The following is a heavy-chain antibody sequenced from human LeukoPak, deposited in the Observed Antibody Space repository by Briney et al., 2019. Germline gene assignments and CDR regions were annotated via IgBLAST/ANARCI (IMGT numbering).Heavy chain of an antibody. J-gene: IGHJ4*02. Sequence: GASVKVSCKASGYTFTSYGISWVRQAPGQGLGWMGWISVYNGNTNYAQKFQGRVTVTTDTSTTTAYMELRSLRSDDTAVYYCARDEVYYASLGFDYWGPGTLVIVSS. CDR3: ARDEVYYASLGFDY. CDR2: ISVYNGNT. V-gene: IGHV1-18*01. D-gene: IGHD3-22*01. CDR1: GYTFTSYG.